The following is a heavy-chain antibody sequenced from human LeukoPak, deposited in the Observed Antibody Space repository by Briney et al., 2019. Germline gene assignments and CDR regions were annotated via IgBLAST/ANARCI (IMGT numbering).Heavy chain of an antibody. V-gene: IGHV4-34*01. Sequence: SETLSLTCAVYGGSFSGYYWSCIRQPPGKGLEWIGEINHSGSTNYNPSLKSRVTISVDTSKNQFSLKLSSVTAADTAVYYCARVKGQDTAPWGQGTLVTVSS. CDR3: ARVKGQDTAP. CDR2: INHSGST. D-gene: IGHD5-18*01. J-gene: IGHJ5*02. CDR1: GGSFSGYY.